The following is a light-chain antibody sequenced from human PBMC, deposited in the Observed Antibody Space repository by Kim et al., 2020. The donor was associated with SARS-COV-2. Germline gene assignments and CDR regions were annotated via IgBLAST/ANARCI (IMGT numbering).Light chain of an antibody. Sequence: SYELTQPPSVSVSPGQTASITCSGDKLGDKYACWYQQKPGQSPVMVIYQDSKRPSGIPERFSGSNSGNTATLTISGTQAMDEADYCCQAWDSSTALVFGTGTKVTVL. CDR2: QDS. J-gene: IGLJ1*01. V-gene: IGLV3-1*01. CDR1: KLGDKY. CDR3: QAWDSSTALV.